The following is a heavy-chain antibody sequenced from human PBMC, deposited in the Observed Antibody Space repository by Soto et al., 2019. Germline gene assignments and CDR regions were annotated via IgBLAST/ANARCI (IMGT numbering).Heavy chain of an antibody. CDR3: ARQVLIGYSSD. V-gene: IGHV1-8*01. J-gene: IGHJ4*02. CDR2: INPPSEYT. D-gene: IGHD2-15*01. Sequence: SVKVSCNASGYTFTCYDINWVRQAPGQGLEWVGWINPPSEYTAHVQKFQGSVTLTREISTATAYMELSSLTSVDTAVYFCARQVLIGYSSDWGPGTQVTVSS. CDR1: GYTFTCYD.